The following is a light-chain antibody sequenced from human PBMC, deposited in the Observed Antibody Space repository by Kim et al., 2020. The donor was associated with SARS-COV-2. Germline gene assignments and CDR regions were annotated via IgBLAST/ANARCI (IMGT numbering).Light chain of an antibody. CDR3: ATWDDSLNGPV. J-gene: IGLJ3*02. CDR2: TDT. Sequence: ELTQPPSASGTPGQKVTISCSGSISNIGSNTVNWYQQFPGAAPKLLMYTDTQRPSGVPARFSGSKSGTSASLAISGLQSEDEADYYCATWDDSLNGPVFGGGTKVTVL. CDR1: ISNIGSNT. V-gene: IGLV1-44*01.